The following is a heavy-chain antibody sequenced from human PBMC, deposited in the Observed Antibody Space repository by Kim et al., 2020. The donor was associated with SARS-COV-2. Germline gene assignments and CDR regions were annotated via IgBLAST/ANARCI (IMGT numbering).Heavy chain of an antibody. J-gene: IGHJ4*02. CDR2: ISSSGSTI. CDR1: GFTFSSYE. CDR3: ARDLGGYGEVIAAAGIHNFDY. D-gene: IGHD6-13*01. V-gene: IGHV3-48*03. Sequence: GGSLRLSCAACGFTFSSYEMNWVRQAPGKGLEWVSYISSSGSTIYYADSVKGRFTISRDNAKNSLYLQMNSLRAEDTAVYYCARDLGGYGEVIAAAGIHNFDYWGQGTLVTVSS.